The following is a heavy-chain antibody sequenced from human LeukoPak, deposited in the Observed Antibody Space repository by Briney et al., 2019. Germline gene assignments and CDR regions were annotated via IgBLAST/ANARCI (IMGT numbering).Heavy chain of an antibody. CDR1: GGSFSGYY. V-gene: IGHV4-34*09. D-gene: IGHD1-7*01. Sequence: SETLSLTCAVYGGSFSGYYWSWIRQPPGKGLEWIGYIYYSGSTYYNPSLKSRVTISVDTSKNQFSLKLSSVTAADTAVYYCARDRLELRYYYYGMDVWGQGTTVTVSS. J-gene: IGHJ6*02. CDR3: ARDRLELRYYYYGMDV. CDR2: IYYSGST.